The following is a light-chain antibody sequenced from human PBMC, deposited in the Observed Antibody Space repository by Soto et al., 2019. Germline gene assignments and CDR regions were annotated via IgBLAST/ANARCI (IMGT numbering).Light chain of an antibody. Sequence: DIQMTQSPSSLSASVGDRVTITCRASQGISNYLDWYQQKPGKVPELLIYAASTLQSGAPSRFSGSGSGTEFSLNISGLQPQDVATYYCHQYNHAPTFGGGTKVEIK. V-gene: IGKV1-27*01. CDR1: QGISNY. CDR3: HQYNHAPT. J-gene: IGKJ4*01. CDR2: AAS.